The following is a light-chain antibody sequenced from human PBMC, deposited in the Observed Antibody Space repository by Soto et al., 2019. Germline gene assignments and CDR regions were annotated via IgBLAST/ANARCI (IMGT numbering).Light chain of an antibody. CDR3: QQYGTYRGVT. J-gene: IGKJ5*01. CDR2: IAL. V-gene: IGKV3-20*01. CDR1: QSIRTK. Sequence: IGKTLSLCTVSVSTEERATXSCRASQSIRTKLAWYQQKPSQASSLLIYIALVNATGSPDSFSCSGSGPDFNLTINRLGPEDFAVCYCQQYGTYRGVTFGQGT.